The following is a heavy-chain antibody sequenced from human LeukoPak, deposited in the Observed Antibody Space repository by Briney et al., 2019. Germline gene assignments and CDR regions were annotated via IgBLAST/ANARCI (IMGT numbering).Heavy chain of an antibody. J-gene: IGHJ4*02. Sequence: PSQTLSLTCTVSGGSISSGDYYWRWIRQPPGKGLEWIGYIYYSGSTYYNPSLKSRVTISVDTSKNQFSLKLSSVTAADTAVYYCARTDYDILTGSIDYFDYWGQGTLVTVSS. CDR3: ARTDYDILTGSIDYFDY. V-gene: IGHV4-30-4*01. CDR2: IYYSGST. D-gene: IGHD3-9*01. CDR1: GGSISSGDYY.